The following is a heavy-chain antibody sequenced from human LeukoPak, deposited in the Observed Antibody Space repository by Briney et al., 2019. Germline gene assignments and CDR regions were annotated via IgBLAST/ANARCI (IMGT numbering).Heavy chain of an antibody. CDR3: ARGNAADVLRFLEWLPSSYYYMDV. V-gene: IGHV1-46*01. D-gene: IGHD3-3*01. Sequence: GASVKVSCKASGYTFTSYYMHWVRQAPGQGLEWMGIINPSGGSTSYAQKFQGRVTMTRDTSTSTVYMELRSLRSDDTAVYYCARGNAADVLRFLEWLPSSYYYMDVWGKGTTVTVSS. CDR1: GYTFTSYY. J-gene: IGHJ6*03. CDR2: INPSGGST.